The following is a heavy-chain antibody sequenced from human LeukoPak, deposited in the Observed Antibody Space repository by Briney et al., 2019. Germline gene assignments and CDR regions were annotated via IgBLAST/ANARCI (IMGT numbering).Heavy chain of an antibody. D-gene: IGHD3-9*01. CDR3: ARMWVLAGYYVDY. V-gene: IGHV1-18*01. Sequence: ASVKVSCKASGYTSTSYGINWVRQAPGQGLEWMGWISAYTGNTNYAQKLQDRVTMTTDTSTSTAYMELRSLRSDDTALYYCARMWVLAGYYVDYWGQGTLVTVSS. CDR1: GYTSTSYG. J-gene: IGHJ4*02. CDR2: ISAYTGNT.